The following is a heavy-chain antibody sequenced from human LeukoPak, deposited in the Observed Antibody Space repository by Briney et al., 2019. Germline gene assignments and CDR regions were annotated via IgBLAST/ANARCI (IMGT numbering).Heavy chain of an antibody. CDR1: GYTFTSHA. CDR2: INTKNGNP. D-gene: IGHD2/OR15-2a*01. V-gene: IGHV7-4-1*02. CDR3: ARSDDNSNGYFDY. J-gene: IGHJ4*02. Sequence: GASVKVSCKSSGYTFTSHAMNWVRQAPGQGLEWMGWINTKNGNPTYAQGFTGRYVFSLDTSVSTAYLQISSLKAGDTALYYCARSDDNSNGYFDYWGQGALVTVSS.